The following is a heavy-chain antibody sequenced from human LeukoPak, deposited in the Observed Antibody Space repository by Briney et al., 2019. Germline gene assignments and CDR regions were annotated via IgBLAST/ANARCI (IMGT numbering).Heavy chain of an antibody. D-gene: IGHD3-3*01. CDR3: ARFVGGYYYYFDY. CDR1: GYTFTGYY. J-gene: IGHJ4*02. Sequence: ASVKVSCKASGYTFTGYYMHWVRQAPGQGLEWMGWINAYNGNTNYAQKVQGRVTMTTDTSTSTAYMELRSLRSDDTAVYYCARFVGGYYYYFDYWGQGTLITVSS. CDR2: INAYNGNT. V-gene: IGHV1-18*04.